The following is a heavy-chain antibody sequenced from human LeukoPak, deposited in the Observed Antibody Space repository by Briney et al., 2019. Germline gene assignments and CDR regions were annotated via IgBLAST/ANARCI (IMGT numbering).Heavy chain of an antibody. V-gene: IGHV3-43*01. Sequence: GGSLRLSCAASGFTFEDYAMHWVRQAPGKGLQWVALISWEGHTTYYADSVRGRFTISRDNSKNSLYLQMNSLRTEDTAFYYCTRDTDYGSATNYFDSWGQGTLVSVSS. D-gene: IGHD3-10*01. J-gene: IGHJ4*02. CDR1: GFTFEDYA. CDR3: TRDTDYGSATNYFDS. CDR2: ISWEGHTT.